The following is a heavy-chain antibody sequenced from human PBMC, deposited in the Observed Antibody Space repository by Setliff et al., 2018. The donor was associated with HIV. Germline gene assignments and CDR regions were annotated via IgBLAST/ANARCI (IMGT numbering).Heavy chain of an antibody. J-gene: IGHJ6*03. V-gene: IGHV4-4*07. Sequence: SETLSLTCNVSGASTNAYFLSWVRHPAGKGLEWIGHIYTSGITNHNPSLKSRVTMSLDTSKEQFSLKLSSVTAADTAVYYCARVLGGYHRRYYYYYYMDVWGKGTTVTVSS. CDR2: IYTSGIT. CDR3: ARVLGGYHRRYYYYYYMDV. D-gene: IGHD3-16*01. CDR1: GASTNAYF.